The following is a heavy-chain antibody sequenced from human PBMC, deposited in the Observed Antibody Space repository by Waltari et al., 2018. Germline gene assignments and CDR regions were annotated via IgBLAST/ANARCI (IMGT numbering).Heavy chain of an antibody. CDR2: IKQDGSEK. V-gene: IGHV3-7*01. CDR3: ARGTAAATYYYYGMDV. D-gene: IGHD6-13*01. J-gene: IGHJ6*02. Sequence: EVQLVESGGGLVQPGGSLRLSCAASGFTFSSYWMSWVRQAPGKGMEGVANIKQDGSEKYYVDSVKGRFTSSRDNAKNSLYLQMNSLRAEDTAVYYCARGTAAATYYYYGMDVWGQGTTVTVSS. CDR1: GFTFSSYW.